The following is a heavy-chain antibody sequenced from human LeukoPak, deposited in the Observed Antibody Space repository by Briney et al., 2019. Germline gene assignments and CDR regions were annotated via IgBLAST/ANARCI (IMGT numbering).Heavy chain of an antibody. V-gene: IGHV3-74*01. Sequence: GGSLRLSCAASGFTFSSYWMHWVRQAPGKGLVWVSRINSDGSSTSYADSVKGRFTTSRDNAKNTLYLQMNSLRAEDTAVYYCAREGYSSSWYLGWFDPWGQGTLVTVSS. CDR2: INSDGSST. J-gene: IGHJ5*02. D-gene: IGHD6-13*01. CDR3: AREGYSSSWYLGWFDP. CDR1: GFTFSSYW.